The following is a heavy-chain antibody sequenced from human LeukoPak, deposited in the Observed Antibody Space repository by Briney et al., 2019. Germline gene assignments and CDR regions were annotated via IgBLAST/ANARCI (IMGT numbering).Heavy chain of an antibody. D-gene: IGHD3-9*01. CDR2: ISGSVGST. V-gene: IGHV3-23*01. Sequence: GGSLRLSCAASGFTFSSYAMSWVRQAPGKGLEWVSAISGSVGSTYYADSVKGRFTISRDNSKNTLYLQMNSLRAEDTAVYYCAKKGMCQLRYFGWVCGSFDYRGQGTLVTVSS. CDR3: AKKGMCQLRYFGWVCGSFDY. CDR1: GFTFSSYA. J-gene: IGHJ4*02.